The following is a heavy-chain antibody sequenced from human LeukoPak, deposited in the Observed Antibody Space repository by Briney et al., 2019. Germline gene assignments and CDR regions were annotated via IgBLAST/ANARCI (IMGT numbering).Heavy chain of an antibody. V-gene: IGHV3-74*01. CDR1: GFTFSSYW. J-gene: IGHJ5*02. CDR2: INSGGSST. CDR3: ARGGKLEPTAMPT. Sequence: GGSLRLSCAASGFTFSSYWMHWVRQAPGKVLVWLSRINSGGSSTSYADSVKGRFTISRDNAKNMLYLQINSLRVEDTAIYYCARGGKLEPTAMPTWGQGSLVVVSS. D-gene: IGHD2-2*01.